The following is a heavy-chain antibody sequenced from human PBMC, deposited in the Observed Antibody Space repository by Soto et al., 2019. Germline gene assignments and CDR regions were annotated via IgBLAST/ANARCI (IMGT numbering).Heavy chain of an antibody. D-gene: IGHD2-15*01. V-gene: IGHV5-10-1*01. CDR2: IDPSDSYT. CDR3: ARHDDACSGGSCYVDWFDP. J-gene: IGHJ5*02. Sequence: RGESLKISCKGSGYSFTSYWISWVRQMPGKGLEWMGRIDPSDSYTNYSPSFQGHVTISADKSISTAYLQWSSLKASDTAMYYCARHDDACSGGSCYVDWFDPWGQGTLVTVSS. CDR1: GYSFTSYW.